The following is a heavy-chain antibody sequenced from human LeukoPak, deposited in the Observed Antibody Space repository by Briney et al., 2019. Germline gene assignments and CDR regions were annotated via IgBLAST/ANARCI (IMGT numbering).Heavy chain of an antibody. V-gene: IGHV4-39*01. CDR3: ARHGRYYDFWSGLYWFDP. D-gene: IGHD3-3*01. Sequence: PSETLSLTCTVSGGSISSSSYYWGWIRQPPGKELEWIGSIYYSGSTYYNPSLKSRVTISVDTSKNQFSLKLNSVTAADTAVYYCARHGRYYDFWSGLYWFDPWGQGTLVTVSS. CDR2: IYYSGST. CDR1: GGSISSSSYY. J-gene: IGHJ5*02.